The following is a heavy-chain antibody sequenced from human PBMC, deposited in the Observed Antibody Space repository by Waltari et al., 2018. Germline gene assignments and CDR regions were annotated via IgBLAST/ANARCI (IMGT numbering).Heavy chain of an antibody. J-gene: IGHJ4*02. Sequence: VQLVQSGAEVKKPGSSVKVSCKAAGGTFSSYAISWVRQAPGQGLEWMGENIQICGTANYAQKFKSRITITANESTSTIYMELSSLISEDTAVYDCARELRDGYNCWGQGTLVTVSS. CDR1: GGTFSSYA. D-gene: IGHD5-12*01. CDR2: NIQICGTA. V-gene: IGHV1-69*01. CDR3: ARELRDGYNC.